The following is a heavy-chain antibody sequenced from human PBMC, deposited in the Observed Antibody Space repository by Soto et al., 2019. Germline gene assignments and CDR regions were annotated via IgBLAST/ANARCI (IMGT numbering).Heavy chain of an antibody. D-gene: IGHD1-26*01. CDR3: ASSATTADYYNGMDV. CDR2: INAGNGNT. J-gene: IGHJ6*02. V-gene: IGHV1-3*05. Sequence: QVQLVQSGAEEKKPGASVKVSCKASGYTFTSYAMHWVRQAPGQRLEWMGWINAGNGNTKYSQKFQGRVTITRDTSASTAYMELSSLRSEDTAVYYCASSATTADYYNGMDVWGQGTTVTVSS. CDR1: GYTFTSYA.